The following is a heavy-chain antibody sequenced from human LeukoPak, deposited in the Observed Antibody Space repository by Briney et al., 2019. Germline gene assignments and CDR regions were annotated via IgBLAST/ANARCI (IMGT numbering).Heavy chain of an antibody. Sequence: GGSLRLSCAASGFTFSSYWMSWVRQAPGKGLEWVANMKYDGSEKYYVDSVKGRFTISRDNAENSLYLQMNSLRAEDTAVYYCARDIEAAGLFLDYWGQGTLVTVSS. CDR3: ARDIEAAGLFLDY. CDR1: GFTFSSYW. D-gene: IGHD6-13*01. CDR2: MKYDGSEK. J-gene: IGHJ4*02. V-gene: IGHV3-7*01.